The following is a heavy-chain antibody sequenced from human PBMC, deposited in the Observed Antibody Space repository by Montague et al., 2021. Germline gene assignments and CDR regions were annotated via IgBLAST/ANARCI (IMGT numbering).Heavy chain of an antibody. D-gene: IGHD2-15*01. CDR3: ARSLYCKGGSCYSGFDP. CDR1: GGSTSSTSYY. CDR2: IYYNGST. J-gene: IGHJ5*02. Sequence: SETLSLTYTVSGGSTSSTSYYWGWIRQPPGKELEFIGVIYYNGSTYHNPPLKSRVTVSIDTSKNQFSLKLISVTAADTAVYFCARSLYCKGGSCYSGFDPWGQGTLVTVSS. V-gene: IGHV4-39*01.